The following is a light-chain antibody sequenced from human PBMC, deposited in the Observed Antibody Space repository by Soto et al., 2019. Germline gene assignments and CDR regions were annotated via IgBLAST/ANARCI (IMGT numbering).Light chain of an antibody. J-gene: IGKJ1*01. CDR2: GAS. Sequence: ETVLTQSPGTLSLSPGERATLSCRASQNVANYLDWYQQKPGQAPRLLIYGASTRATGIPARFSGSGSGTEFTLTISSLQSEDFAVYYCQQCNNWPWTFGQGTKVDIK. V-gene: IGKV3-15*01. CDR3: QQCNNWPWT. CDR1: QNVANY.